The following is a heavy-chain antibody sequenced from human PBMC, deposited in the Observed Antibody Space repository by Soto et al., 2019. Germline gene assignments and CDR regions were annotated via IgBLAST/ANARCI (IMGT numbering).Heavy chain of an antibody. J-gene: IGHJ5*02. D-gene: IGHD2-15*01. CDR1: GFALSSYW. V-gene: IGHV3-74*01. CDR2: INPDGSRV. CDR3: ARVPGVVYGIFDT. Sequence: EGQLVESGGGLVQPGGSLRLSCAPSGFALSSYWMHWVRQVPGKGLVWVSRINPDGSRVDYADSVRGRFTISRDGATNTLFLQRISMRPEDTAVYFCARVPGVVYGIFDTWGQGTLVTVSS.